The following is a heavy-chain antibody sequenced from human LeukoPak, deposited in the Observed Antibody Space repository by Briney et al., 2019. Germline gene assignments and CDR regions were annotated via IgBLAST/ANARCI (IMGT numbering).Heavy chain of an antibody. CDR2: IYYTGST. J-gene: IGHJ4*02. CDR1: GGSITSSSYD. CDR3: ARHFRTTSWFDY. V-gene: IGHV4-39*01. D-gene: IGHD2-2*01. Sequence: PSETLSLTCTVSGGSITSSSYDWGWIRQPPGKGLEWIGNIYYTGSTFYIPSLKTRVTISLDTSKNHFSLRLTSVTAADTAVYYCARHFRTTSWFDYWGQGTLVTVSS.